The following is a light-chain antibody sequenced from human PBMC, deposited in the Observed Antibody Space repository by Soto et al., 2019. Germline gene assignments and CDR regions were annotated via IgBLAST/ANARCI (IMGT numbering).Light chain of an antibody. CDR1: TSNIGRNS. Sequence: QSVLTQPPSASGTPGQRVTISCSGTTSNIGRNSVNWYQQLPGTAPKLLIYNNDQRPSGVPDRFSGSKSGTSASLAISGLQSEDEADYYCEAGADSLKGVVFGGGTKLTVL. V-gene: IGLV1-44*01. CDR2: NND. CDR3: EAGADSLKGVV. J-gene: IGLJ2*01.